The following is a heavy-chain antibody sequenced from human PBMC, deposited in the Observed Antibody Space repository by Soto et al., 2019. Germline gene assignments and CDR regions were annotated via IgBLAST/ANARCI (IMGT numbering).Heavy chain of an antibody. CDR1: GGTFSSYA. CDR3: ARGGGYCSSTSCDQQTQYGMDV. V-gene: IGHV1-69*13. Sequence: GASVKVSCKASGGTFSSYAISWVRQAPGQGLEWMGGIIPIFGTANYAQKFQGRVTITADESTSTAYMELSSLRSEDTAVYYCARGGGYCSSTSCDQQTQYGMDVWGQGTTVTVSS. CDR2: IIPIFGTA. D-gene: IGHD2-2*01. J-gene: IGHJ6*02.